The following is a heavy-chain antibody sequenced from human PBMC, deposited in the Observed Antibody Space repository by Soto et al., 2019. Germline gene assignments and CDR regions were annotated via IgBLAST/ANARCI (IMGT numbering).Heavy chain of an antibody. CDR3: ARDLMVRGVIDY. D-gene: IGHD3-10*01. CDR1: GGSISSYY. Sequence: SETLSLTCSVSGGSISSYYWSWLRQPPGKGLEWIAYIYYSGTSNYSPSLKSRVTISVDTSKNTPYLQMNSLRAEDTAVYYCARDLMVRGVIDYWGQGTLVTVSS. CDR2: IYYSGTS. V-gene: IGHV4-59*12. J-gene: IGHJ4*02.